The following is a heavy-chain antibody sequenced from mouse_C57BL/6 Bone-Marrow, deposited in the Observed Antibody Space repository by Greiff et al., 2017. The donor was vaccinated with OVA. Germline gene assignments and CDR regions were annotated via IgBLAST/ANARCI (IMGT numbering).Heavy chain of an antibody. J-gene: IGHJ2*01. Sequence: VQLQQSGAELVKPGASVKLSCTASGFNIKDYYMHWVKQRTEQGLEWIGRIDPEDGETKYAPIFQGKATITADTSSNTAYLQLSSLTAEDTAVYYCADLYYFDYWGQGTTLTVSS. CDR3: ADLYYFDY. CDR1: GFNIKDYY. CDR2: IDPEDGET. V-gene: IGHV14-2*01.